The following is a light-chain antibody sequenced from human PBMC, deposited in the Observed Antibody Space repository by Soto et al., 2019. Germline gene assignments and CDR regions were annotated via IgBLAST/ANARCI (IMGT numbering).Light chain of an antibody. Sequence: EKLMTQSPATLSMSPGERATLSCRPSQSVSSFLAWYQQKPGQAPRLLIYGASTRATGIPARFSGSGSGTEFTLTISSLQSEDFAVYYCQQYSNWPSWTFGQGTKVEVK. J-gene: IGKJ1*01. CDR3: QQYSNWPSWT. CDR1: QSVSSF. CDR2: GAS. V-gene: IGKV3-15*01.